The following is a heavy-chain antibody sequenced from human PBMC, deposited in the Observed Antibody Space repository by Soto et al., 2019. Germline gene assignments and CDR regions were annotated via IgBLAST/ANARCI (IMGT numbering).Heavy chain of an antibody. Sequence: QLQLQESGSGLVKPSQTLSLTCAVSGGSISSGGYSWSWIRQPPGKGLEWIGYIYHSGSTYYNPSLKSRVTISVDRSKNQFSLKRISVTAADTAVYYCARGYDSSANSYYYGMDVWGQGTTVTVSS. D-gene: IGHD3-22*01. CDR2: IYHSGST. V-gene: IGHV4-30-2*01. J-gene: IGHJ6*02. CDR1: GGSISSGGYS. CDR3: ARGYDSSANSYYYGMDV.